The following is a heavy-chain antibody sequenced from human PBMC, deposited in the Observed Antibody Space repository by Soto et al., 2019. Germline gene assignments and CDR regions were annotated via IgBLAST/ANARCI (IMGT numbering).Heavy chain of an antibody. CDR2: IYYSGST. J-gene: IGHJ5*02. Sequence: AESLSLTCTVSGCSISSFYCRWNPQPPGKGLEWIGYIYYSGSTNYNPSLKSRVTISVDTSKNQFSLKLSSVTAADTAVYYCARVTMVRGVITFEPWGQGTLVTVS. CDR1: GCSISSFY. D-gene: IGHD3-10*01. V-gene: IGHV4-59*01. CDR3: ARVTMVRGVITFEP.